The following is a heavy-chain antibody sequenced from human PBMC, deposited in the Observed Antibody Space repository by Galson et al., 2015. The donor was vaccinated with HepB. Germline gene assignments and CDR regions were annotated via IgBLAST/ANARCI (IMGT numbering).Heavy chain of an antibody. V-gene: IGHV1-18*04. CDR1: GYTFSKYG. Sequence: SVKVSCKASGYTFSKYGISWVRQAPGQGLEWMGWISVYNGNTKSAQKAQGRVTMTAETSTTTAYMELRSLRSDDTAVYYCARTRPPGYYDSSGYYLTLGPNYFDYWGQGTLVTVSS. D-gene: IGHD3-22*01. J-gene: IGHJ4*02. CDR3: ARTRPPGYYDSSGYYLTLGPNYFDY. CDR2: ISVYNGNT.